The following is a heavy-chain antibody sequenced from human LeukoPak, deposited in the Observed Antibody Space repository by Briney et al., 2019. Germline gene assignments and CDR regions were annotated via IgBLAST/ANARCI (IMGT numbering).Heavy chain of an antibody. CDR3: ARGKPGHDAFDI. V-gene: IGHV4-38-2*02. CDR1: GYSISSGYY. Sequence: SETLSLTCTVSGYSISSGYYWGWIRQPPGKGLEGIGYIYYSGSTYYNPSLKSRVTISVDTSKNQFSLKLSSVTAADTAVYYCARGKPGHDAFDIGGQGTMVPVSS. CDR2: IYYSGST. J-gene: IGHJ3*02.